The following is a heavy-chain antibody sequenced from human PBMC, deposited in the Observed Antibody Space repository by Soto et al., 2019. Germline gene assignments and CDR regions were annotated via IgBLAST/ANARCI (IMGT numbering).Heavy chain of an antibody. CDR1: GYTFTNYG. Sequence: QVQLLQSGAEVKKPGASVKVSCRASGYTFTNYGITWVRQAPGQGLDWMGWISTYNGNKNYAQKIQGRVTVTTDTYTSTAYMELRSLRSDDTAVYYCATVSLEGGYFALWGRGTLVTVSS. CDR2: ISTYNGNK. J-gene: IGHJ2*01. V-gene: IGHV1-18*01. CDR3: ATVSLEGGYFAL.